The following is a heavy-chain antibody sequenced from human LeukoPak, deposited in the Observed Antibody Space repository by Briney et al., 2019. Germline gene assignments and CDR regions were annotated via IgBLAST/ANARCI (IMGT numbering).Heavy chain of an antibody. J-gene: IGHJ4*02. CDR1: GFTFSSYA. CDR3: VKVRCGGVIDPFDY. V-gene: IGHV3-64D*06. D-gene: IGHD3-16*02. CDR2: ISSNGGST. Sequence: GGSLRLSCSASGFTFSSYAMHWVRQAPGKGLEYVSAISSNGGSTYYADSVKGRFTISRDNSKNTLYLQMSSLRAEDTAVYYCVKVRCGGVIDPFDYWGQGTLVTVSS.